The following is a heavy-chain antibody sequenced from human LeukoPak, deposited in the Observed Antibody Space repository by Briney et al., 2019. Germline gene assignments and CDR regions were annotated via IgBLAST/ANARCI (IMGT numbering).Heavy chain of an antibody. CDR2: IIPILGIA. V-gene: IGHV1-69*04. Sequence: SVKVSCKASGGTFSSYAISWVRQAPGQGLEWMGRIIPILGIANYAQKFQGRVTITADKSTSTAYMELSSLRPEDTAVYYCAAGSWYYFDYWGQGTLVTVSS. D-gene: IGHD6-13*01. CDR1: GGTFSSYA. CDR3: AAGSWYYFDY. J-gene: IGHJ4*02.